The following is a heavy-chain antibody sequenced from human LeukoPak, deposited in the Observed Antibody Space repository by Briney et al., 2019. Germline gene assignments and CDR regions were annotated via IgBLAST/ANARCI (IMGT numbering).Heavy chain of an antibody. CDR3: AISLGNYYDSSGWDDY. D-gene: IGHD3-22*01. CDR1: GYTFTSYG. Sequence: ASVKVSCKASGYTFTSYGISWVRQAPGQGLEWMGWISAYNGNTNYAQKLQGRVTMTTDTTTSTAYMELRSLRSDDTAVYYCAISLGNYYDSSGWDDYWGQGTLVTVSS. V-gene: IGHV1-18*01. J-gene: IGHJ4*02. CDR2: ISAYNGNT.